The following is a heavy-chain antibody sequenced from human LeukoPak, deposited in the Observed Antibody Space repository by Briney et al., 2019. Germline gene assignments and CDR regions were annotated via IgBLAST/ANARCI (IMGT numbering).Heavy chain of an antibody. Sequence: GGSLRLSCAASGFTFSSYAMSWVRQAPGKGLEWVSTFGGSGAGTCYADSVKGRFTISRDNSKNTLYLQMNSLRAEDTAVYYCAKRERYYFDSWGQGTLVTVSS. CDR2: FGGSGAGT. V-gene: IGHV3-23*01. CDR1: GFTFSSYA. CDR3: AKRERYYFDS. J-gene: IGHJ4*02.